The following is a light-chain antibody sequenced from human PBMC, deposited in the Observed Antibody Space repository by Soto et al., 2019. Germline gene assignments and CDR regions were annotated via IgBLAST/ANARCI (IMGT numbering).Light chain of an antibody. V-gene: IGLV1-40*01. CDR3: QSYDSSLSGSV. J-gene: IGLJ3*02. CDR2: ANT. Sequence: QPVLTQPPSVSGAPGQRVTISCTGSSSNIGADYDVHWYQQLPGAAPKLLIRANTHRPSGVPDRFSASKSGTSASLAITGLQADDEADYYCQSYDSSLSGSVFGGGTTLTVL. CDR1: SSNIGADYD.